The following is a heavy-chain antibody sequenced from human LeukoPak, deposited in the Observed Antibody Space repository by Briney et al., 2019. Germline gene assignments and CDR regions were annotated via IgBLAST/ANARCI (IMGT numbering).Heavy chain of an antibody. Sequence: ASVKVSCKASGYTFTGNYMHWVRQAPGQGLEWMGWVNPKSGSTNYAQKFQGRVTMTRDTSISTAYMELSRLRSDDTAVYYCARGRKYWFGEFFGWFDPWGQGTLVTVSS. CDR2: VNPKSGST. J-gene: IGHJ5*02. V-gene: IGHV1-2*02. CDR1: GYTFTGNY. D-gene: IGHD3-10*01. CDR3: ARGRKYWFGEFFGWFDP.